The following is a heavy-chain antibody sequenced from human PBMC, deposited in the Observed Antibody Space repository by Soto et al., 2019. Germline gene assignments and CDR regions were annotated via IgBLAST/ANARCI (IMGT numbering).Heavy chain of an antibody. CDR1: GFTFSSYE. J-gene: IGHJ6*02. CDR2: ISGSGSTI. Sequence: EVQLVQSGGGLVQPGGSLRLSCAASGFTFSSYEMNWVRQAPGKGLEWVSYISGSGSTIYYADSVKGRFTICRDNAKNSLYLQMNSLRVEDTAVYYGAGARNTYYYYYVMDVWGQGTTVTVSS. CDR3: AGARNTYYYYYVMDV. V-gene: IGHV3-48*03.